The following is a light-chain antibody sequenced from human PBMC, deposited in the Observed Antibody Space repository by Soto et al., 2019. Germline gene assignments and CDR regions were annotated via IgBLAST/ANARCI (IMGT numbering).Light chain of an antibody. CDR3: QQSYTNPYS. V-gene: IGKV3-11*01. J-gene: IGKJ2*01. CDR1: QSVSSY. CDR2: DAS. Sequence: EIVLTQSPATLSLSPGERATLSGRASQSVSSYLAWYQQKPGQAPRLLIYDASNRATGIPARFSGSGSGTDFTLTISSLEPEDFATYYCQQSYTNPYSFGQGTKLEIK.